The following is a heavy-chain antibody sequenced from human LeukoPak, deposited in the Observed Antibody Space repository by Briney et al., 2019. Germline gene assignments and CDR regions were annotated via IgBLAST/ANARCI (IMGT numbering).Heavy chain of an antibody. CDR1: GFTFSSYW. Sequence: GGSLRLSCAASGFTFSSYWMNWVRQAPGKGLEWVANIRQDGGEKYYVDSVKGRFTISRDNAKNSLYVQMNSLRAEDTAVYYCARGSRDAVNRYFEYWGQGILVAVSS. CDR3: ARGSRDAVNRYFEY. CDR2: IRQDGGEK. V-gene: IGHV3-7*01. J-gene: IGHJ4*02.